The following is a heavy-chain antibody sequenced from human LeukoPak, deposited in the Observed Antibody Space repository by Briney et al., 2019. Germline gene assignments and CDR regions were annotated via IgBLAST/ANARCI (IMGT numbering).Heavy chain of an antibody. CDR1: GFTFSSYG. V-gene: IGHV3-30*18. J-gene: IGHJ5*01. Sequence: GGSLRLSCAASGFTFSSYGMHWVRQAPGKGLEWVAVISYDGSNKYYADSVKGRFTISRDNSKNTLYLQMNSLRAEDTAVYYCVKAYCSGGSCYWFDSWGQGTLVTVSS. CDR3: VKAYCSGGSCYWFDS. CDR2: ISYDGSNK. D-gene: IGHD2-15*01.